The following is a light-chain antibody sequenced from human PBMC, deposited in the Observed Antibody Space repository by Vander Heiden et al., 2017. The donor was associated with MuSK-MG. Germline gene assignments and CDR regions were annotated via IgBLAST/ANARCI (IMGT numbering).Light chain of an antibody. CDR1: SSDVGSYNF. CDR3: CSYAGSKNLV. J-gene: IGLJ2*01. V-gene: IGLV2-23*02. Sequence: QSALTQPASVSGSPGQSITMSCTGTSSDVGSYNFVSWYQQHPGKAPNLIIYEVKKWPSGVSNRFSGSKSGNTASLTISVLQADDEADYYCCSYAGSKNLVFGGGTRLTVL. CDR2: EVK.